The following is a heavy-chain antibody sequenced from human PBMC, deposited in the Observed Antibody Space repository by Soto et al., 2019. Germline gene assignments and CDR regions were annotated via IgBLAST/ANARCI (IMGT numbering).Heavy chain of an antibody. CDR2: VYYTGST. D-gene: IGHD1-20*01. V-gene: IGHV4-59*01. CDR1: GGSIGSYY. CDR3: ARVITYHYGMDV. J-gene: IGHJ6*02. Sequence: SETLSLTCNVSGGSIGSYYWNWLRQPAGRGLEWIGYVYYTGSTNYSPSLEGRATISVDSSKKQVSLNLRSVTAADSATYYCARVITYHYGMDVWGQGIPVTVSS.